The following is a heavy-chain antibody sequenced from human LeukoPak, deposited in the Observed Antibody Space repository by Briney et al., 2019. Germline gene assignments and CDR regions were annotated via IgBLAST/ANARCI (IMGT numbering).Heavy chain of an antibody. J-gene: IGHJ4*02. CDR1: GYSISSGYY. V-gene: IGHV4-38-2*02. CDR2: IYYSGST. Sequence: PSETLSLTCTVSGYSISSGYYWGWIRQPPGKGLEWIGSIYYSGSTNYNPSLKSRVTISVDTSKNQFSLKLSSVTAADTAVYYCARAGPGYSSSDYWGQGTLVTVSS. CDR3: ARAGPGYSSSDY. D-gene: IGHD6-13*01.